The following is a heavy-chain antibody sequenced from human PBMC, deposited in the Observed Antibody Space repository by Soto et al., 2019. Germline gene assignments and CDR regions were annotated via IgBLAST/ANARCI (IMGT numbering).Heavy chain of an antibody. CDR3: ASLPPDIVVVPAANPYYYYMDV. D-gene: IGHD2-2*01. CDR2: ISSSSSYI. Sequence: GGSLRLSCAASGFTFSSYSMNWVRQAPGKGLEWVSSISSSSSYIYYADSVKGRFTISRDNAKNSLYLQMNSLRAEDTAVYYCASLPPDIVVVPAANPYYYYMDVWGKGTTVTVSS. CDR1: GFTFSSYS. V-gene: IGHV3-21*01. J-gene: IGHJ6*03.